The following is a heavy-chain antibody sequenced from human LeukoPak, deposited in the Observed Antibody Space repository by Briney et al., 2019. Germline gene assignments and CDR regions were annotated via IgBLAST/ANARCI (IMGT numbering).Heavy chain of an antibody. CDR1: EFTSSHYA. Sequence: GGSLRLSCAASEFTSSHYAMGWVRQAPGKGLEWVSGISDSGGSTYYTDSVKGRFTISRDNSKNTVFLQMNSPRAEDTAIYYCAKLPVSYSSGWSNFDYWGQGTLVTVSS. V-gene: IGHV3-23*01. CDR3: AKLPVSYSSGWSNFDY. J-gene: IGHJ4*02. CDR2: ISDSGGST. D-gene: IGHD6-19*01.